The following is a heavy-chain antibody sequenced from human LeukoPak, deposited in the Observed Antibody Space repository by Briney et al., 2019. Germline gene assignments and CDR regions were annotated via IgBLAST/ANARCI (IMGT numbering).Heavy chain of an antibody. Sequence: ASVKVSCKASGYTITEYYMHWVRQAPGQGLEWMGWIIPNNGGTKYAQKFQGRVTMTRDTSISTAYLELSRLGSDDTAVYYCARGVRFYNGYNFDYWSQGTLVTVSS. CDR2: IIPNNGGT. D-gene: IGHD5-24*01. J-gene: IGHJ4*02. V-gene: IGHV1-2*02. CDR1: GYTITEYY. CDR3: ARGVRFYNGYNFDY.